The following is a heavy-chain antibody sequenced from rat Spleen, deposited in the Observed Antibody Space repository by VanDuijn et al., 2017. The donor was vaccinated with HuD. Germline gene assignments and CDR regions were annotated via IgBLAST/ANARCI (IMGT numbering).Heavy chain of an antibody. Sequence: QVQLKESGPGLVQPSQTLSLTCTVSGFSLTSYNVHWVRQPPGKGLEWMGRMRYNGDTSYNSALKSRLNISWDTSKSQVFLKMNSLQTEDTATYYCARGAVHDYWGQGVMVTVSS. CDR1: GFSLTSYN. V-gene: IGHV2-63*01. CDR3: ARGAVHDY. D-gene: IGHD3-2*01. J-gene: IGHJ2*01. CDR2: MRYNGDT.